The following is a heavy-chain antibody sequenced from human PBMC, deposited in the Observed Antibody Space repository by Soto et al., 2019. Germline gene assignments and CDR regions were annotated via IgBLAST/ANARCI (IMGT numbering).Heavy chain of an antibody. CDR3: AKDYRGYCSGGSCRPFDP. Sequence: SLRLSCAASGFTFSSYGMHWVRQAPGKGLEWVAVISYDGSNKYYADSVKGRFTISRDNSKNTLYLQMNSLRAEDTAVYYCAKDYRGYCSGGSCRPFDPWGQGTLVTVSS. V-gene: IGHV3-30*18. D-gene: IGHD2-15*01. CDR1: GFTFSSYG. CDR2: ISYDGSNK. J-gene: IGHJ5*02.